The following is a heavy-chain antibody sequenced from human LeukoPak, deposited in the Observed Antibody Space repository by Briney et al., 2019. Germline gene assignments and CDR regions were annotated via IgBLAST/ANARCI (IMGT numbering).Heavy chain of an antibody. Sequence: ASVKVSCKASGYTFTSYGISWVRQAPGQGLEWMGWISAYNGNTIYAQKFQGRVTMTTDTSTSTAYMELRSLRSDDTAVYYCAIGGITGTTSVGNWFDPWGQGTLVTVSS. D-gene: IGHD1-7*01. J-gene: IGHJ5*02. CDR3: AIGGITGTTSVGNWFDP. CDR2: ISAYNGNT. CDR1: GYTFTSYG. V-gene: IGHV1-18*01.